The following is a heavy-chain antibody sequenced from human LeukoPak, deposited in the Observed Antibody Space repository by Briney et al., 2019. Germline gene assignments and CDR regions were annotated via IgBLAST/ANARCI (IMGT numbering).Heavy chain of an antibody. V-gene: IGHV3-9*01. CDR1: GFTFDDYA. Sequence: GGSLRLSCAASGFTFDDYAMHWVRHAPGKGLEWVSGISWNSGSIGYADSVKGRFTISRDNAKNSLYLQMNSLRPEDTALYYCAKDARWKSGQPYFDYWGQGTLVTVSS. D-gene: IGHD3-3*01. J-gene: IGHJ4*02. CDR3: AKDARWKSGQPYFDY. CDR2: ISWNSGSI.